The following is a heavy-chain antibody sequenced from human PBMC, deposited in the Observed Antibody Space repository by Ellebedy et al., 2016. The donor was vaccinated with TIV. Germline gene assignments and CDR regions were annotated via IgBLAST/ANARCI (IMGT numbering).Heavy chain of an antibody. CDR1: GYSLTDSS. CDR2: FDPENDET. J-gene: IGHJ4*02. V-gene: IGHV1-24*01. Sequence: ASVKVSCKVSGYSLTDSSMHWVRQAPGKGLEWMLRFDPENDETIYAQKFQGRVTITADISTSTTHMELSSLRSEDTAVYYCARGPGSSRVDYWGQGTLVTVSS. D-gene: IGHD3-10*01. CDR3: ARGPGSSRVDY.